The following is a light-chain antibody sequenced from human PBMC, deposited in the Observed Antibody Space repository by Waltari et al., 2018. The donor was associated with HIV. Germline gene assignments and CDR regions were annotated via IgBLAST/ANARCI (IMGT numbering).Light chain of an antibody. CDR1: QSISSY. V-gene: IGKV1-39*01. J-gene: IGKJ1*01. CDR3: QQSYSTPRT. CDR2: AAS. Sequence: DIQMTQSPSTLSVSVGDSVTITCRASQSISSYLNWYQQKPGKAPKVLIYAASSLQSGVPSRFSGSGSGTDFTLTISSLQPEDFATYYCQQSYSTPRTFGQGTKVEIK.